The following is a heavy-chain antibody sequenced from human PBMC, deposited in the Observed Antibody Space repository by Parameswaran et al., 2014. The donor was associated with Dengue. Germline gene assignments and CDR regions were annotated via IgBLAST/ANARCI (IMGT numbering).Heavy chain of an antibody. CDR3: ASRMDV. Sequence: KWIRQPPGKGLEWISYISSSSGNIYYADSVKGRFTISRDNAKNSLYLQMNSLRAEDTAVYYCASRMDVWGQGTTVTVSS. V-gene: IGHV3-48*01. CDR2: ISSSSGNI. J-gene: IGHJ6*02.